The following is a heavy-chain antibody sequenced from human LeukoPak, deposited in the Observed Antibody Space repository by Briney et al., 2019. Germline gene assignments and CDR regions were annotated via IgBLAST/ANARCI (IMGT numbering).Heavy chain of an antibody. Sequence: SETLSLTSTVSGGSISSYYWSWIRQPPGKGLEWIGYIYYSGSTNYNPSLKSRVTISVDTSKNQFSLKLSSVTAADTAVYYCARIVRGVISPDDAFDIWGQGTMVTVSS. CDR2: IYYSGST. CDR1: GGSISSYY. CDR3: ARIVRGVISPDDAFDI. D-gene: IGHD3-10*01. J-gene: IGHJ3*02. V-gene: IGHV4-59*01.